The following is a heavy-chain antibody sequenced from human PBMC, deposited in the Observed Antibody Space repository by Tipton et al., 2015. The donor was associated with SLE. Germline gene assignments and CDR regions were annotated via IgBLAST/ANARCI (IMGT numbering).Heavy chain of an antibody. CDR3: ARTPYFYFYMDV. CDR2: ISFGGNT. V-gene: IGHV4-39*07. J-gene: IGHJ6*03. Sequence: TLSLTCTVSGDSFTNNNYFWGWIRQPPGKGLEWIGSISFGGNTYYNPSLKSRVTISVDTSKTQFSLKLSSVTAADTAVYYCARTPYFYFYMDVWGKGTTVTVSS. CDR1: GDSFTNNNYF.